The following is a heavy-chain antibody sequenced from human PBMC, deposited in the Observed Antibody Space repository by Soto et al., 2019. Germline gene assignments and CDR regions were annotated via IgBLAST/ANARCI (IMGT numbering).Heavy chain of an antibody. D-gene: IGHD3-3*01. J-gene: IGHJ3*02. CDR3: ARAQLGDFWSGYSGAAGAFDI. Sequence: SETLSLTCAVSGGSISSGGYSWSWIRQPPGKGLEWIGYIYHSGSTYYNPSLKSRVTISVDRSKNQFSLKLSSVTAADTAVYYCARAQLGDFWSGYSGAAGAFDIWGQGTMVTVSS. V-gene: IGHV4-30-2*01. CDR2: IYHSGST. CDR1: GGSISSGGYS.